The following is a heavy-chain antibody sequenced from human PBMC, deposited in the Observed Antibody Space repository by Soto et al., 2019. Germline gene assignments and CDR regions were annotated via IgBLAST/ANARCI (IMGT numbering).Heavy chain of an antibody. Sequence: SETLSLTCTVSGGSISSGGYYWSWIRQHPGKGLEWIGYIYYSGSTNYNPSLKSRVTISVDTSKNQFSLKLSSVTAADTAVYYCARQPPVNNWFDPWGQGTLVTVSS. CDR2: IYYSGST. CDR1: GGSISSGGYY. J-gene: IGHJ5*02. V-gene: IGHV4-61*08. CDR3: ARQPPVNNWFDP. D-gene: IGHD4-17*01.